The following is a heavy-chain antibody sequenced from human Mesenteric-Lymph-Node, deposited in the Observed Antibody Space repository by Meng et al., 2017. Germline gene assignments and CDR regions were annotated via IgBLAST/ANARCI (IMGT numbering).Heavy chain of an antibody. V-gene: IGHV4-34*02. CDR2: INHSGST. CDR1: GGSFSNYY. D-gene: IGHD3-10*01. CDR3: ARGGSVPMVLSY. Sequence: QVQLQQWGAGLLKPSETLSLTCAVYGGSFSNYYRSWTRQPPGKGLEWIGEINHSGSTKYNPSLKSRVTISVDTSKNQFSLNLNSVTAADTAVYYCARGGSVPMVLSYWGQGTLVTVSS. J-gene: IGHJ4*02.